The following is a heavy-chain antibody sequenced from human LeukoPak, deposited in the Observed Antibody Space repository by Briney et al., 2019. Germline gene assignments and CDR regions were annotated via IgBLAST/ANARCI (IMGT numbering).Heavy chain of an antibody. V-gene: IGHV3-23*01. CDR2: ICGSGGST. J-gene: IGHJ4*02. D-gene: IGHD5-24*01. Sequence: GGSLRLSCAASGFTFSSYAMSWVRQAPGKGLEWVSAICGSGGSTYYADSVKGRFTISRDNSKNTLYLQMNSLRAEDTAVYYCAKDRTDGYKPSRYFDYWGQGTLVTVSS. CDR1: GFTFSSYA. CDR3: AKDRTDGYKPSRYFDY.